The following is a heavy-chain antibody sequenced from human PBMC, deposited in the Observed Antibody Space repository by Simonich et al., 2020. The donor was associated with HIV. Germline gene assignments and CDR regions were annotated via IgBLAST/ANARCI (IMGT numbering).Heavy chain of an antibody. CDR1: GGSFSGYY. CDR3: ARSPSENWDYYFDY. Sequence: QVQLHQWGAGLLKSSETLSLTCAVYGGSFSGYYWNWIRQPPGKGLEWIAEINHGGRTNYNQSLKSRVTILLDTSKNQFSLKLASVTATDTALYYCARSPSENWDYYFDYWSQGTLVTVSS. CDR2: INHGGRT. D-gene: IGHD1-7*01. V-gene: IGHV4-34*01. J-gene: IGHJ4*02.